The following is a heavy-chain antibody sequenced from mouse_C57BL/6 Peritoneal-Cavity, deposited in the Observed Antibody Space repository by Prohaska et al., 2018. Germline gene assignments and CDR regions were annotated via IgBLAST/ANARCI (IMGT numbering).Heavy chain of an antibody. J-gene: IGHJ4*01. Sequence: QGHGKSLEWIGDINPNNGGTIYNQKFKGKATLTADKSSSTAYMELRSLTSEDTAVYYCARFDYDVGGYYYAMDYWGQGTSVTVSS. V-gene: IGHV1-18*01. D-gene: IGHD2-4*01. CDR3: ARFDYDVGGYYYAMDY. CDR2: INPNNGGT.